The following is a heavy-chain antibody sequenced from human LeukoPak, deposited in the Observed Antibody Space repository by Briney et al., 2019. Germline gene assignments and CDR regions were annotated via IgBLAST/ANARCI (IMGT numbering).Heavy chain of an antibody. D-gene: IGHD4-17*01. J-gene: IGHJ4*02. Sequence: PSVNVSCKASGYPFTTYYIHWVRQAPGQGLEWMGCINPKNGDSKYAQKFQGRFTMTRATSIATAYMEVSRLTSDDTAVYFCARAGYDYGDSSDFWGQGTLVTVSS. CDR2: INPKNGDS. CDR1: GYPFTTYY. CDR3: ARAGYDYGDSSDF. V-gene: IGHV1-2*02.